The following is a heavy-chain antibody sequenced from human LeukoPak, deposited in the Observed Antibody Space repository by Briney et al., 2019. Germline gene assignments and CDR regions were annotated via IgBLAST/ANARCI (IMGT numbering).Heavy chain of an antibody. CDR2: INPNSGGT. Sequence: ASVKVSCKASGYTFIGCYMHWVRQAPGQGLEWMGWINPNSGGTNYAQKFQGRVTMTRDTSISTAYMELSRLRSDDTAVYYCARSQRFLEWLSPSFDYWGQGTLVTVSS. J-gene: IGHJ4*02. CDR1: GYTFIGCY. V-gene: IGHV1-2*02. D-gene: IGHD3-3*01. CDR3: ARSQRFLEWLSPSFDY.